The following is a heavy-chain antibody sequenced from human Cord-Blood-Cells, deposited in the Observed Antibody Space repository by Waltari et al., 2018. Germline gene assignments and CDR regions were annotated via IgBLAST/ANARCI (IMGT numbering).Heavy chain of an antibody. V-gene: IGHV1-2*02. CDR2: INPNSGGT. J-gene: IGHJ4*02. CDR3: ARGMRGSYFDY. D-gene: IGHD1-26*01. Sequence: QVQLVQSGAEVKKPGASVKVSCKASGYTFTGYYMHWVRQAPGKGLEWMGCINPNSGGTSYAQKCQGRVTMTRDTSISTAYMELSRLRSDDTAVYYCARGMRGSYFDYWGQGTLVTVSS. CDR1: GYTFTGYY.